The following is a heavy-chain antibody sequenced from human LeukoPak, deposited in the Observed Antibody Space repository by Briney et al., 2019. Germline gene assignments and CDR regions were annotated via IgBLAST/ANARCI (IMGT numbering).Heavy chain of an antibody. Sequence: ASVEVSCKASGYTFTGYYMHWVRQAPGLGLEWMGWINPNSGDTNYAQKFQGRVTMTRDTSIRTAYLELSGLKSDDTAVYYCATRHVVRGAHFDYWGQGTLVTVSS. J-gene: IGHJ4*02. CDR3: ATRHVVRGAHFDY. CDR1: GYTFTGYY. CDR2: INPNSGDT. D-gene: IGHD3-10*01. V-gene: IGHV1-2*02.